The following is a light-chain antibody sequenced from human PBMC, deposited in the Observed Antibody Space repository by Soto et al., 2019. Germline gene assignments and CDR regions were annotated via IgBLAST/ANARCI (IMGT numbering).Light chain of an antibody. CDR2: GNS. J-gene: IGLJ1*01. V-gene: IGLV1-40*01. Sequence: HSVLTQPPSVSGAPGQRVTISCTWISSNIGAGYDVHWYQQLPGTAPKLLIYGNSNRPSGVPDRFSGSKSGTSASLAITGLQAEDEADYNCQSYDSSLSGYVFGTGTKVTVL. CDR3: QSYDSSLSGYV. CDR1: SSNIGAGYD.